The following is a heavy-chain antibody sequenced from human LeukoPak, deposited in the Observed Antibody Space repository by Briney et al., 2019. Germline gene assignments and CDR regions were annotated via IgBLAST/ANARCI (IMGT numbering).Heavy chain of an antibody. CDR3: ARVGNQYYFDY. Sequence: GGSLRLSCAASGFTFSSYAMHWVRQAPGKGLEWVAVISYDGSNKYYADSVKGRFTISRDNSKNTLYLQMNSLRAEDTAVYYCARVGNQYYFDYWGQGTLVTV. V-gene: IGHV3-30-3*01. CDR1: GFTFSSYA. CDR2: ISYDGSNK. D-gene: IGHD1-14*01. J-gene: IGHJ4*02.